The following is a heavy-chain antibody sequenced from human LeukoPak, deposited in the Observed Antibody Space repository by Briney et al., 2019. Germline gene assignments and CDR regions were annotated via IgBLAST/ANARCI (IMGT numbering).Heavy chain of an antibody. CDR2: ISSSGSTI. Sequence: GGPLRLSCAASGFTFSDYYMSWIRQAPGKGLEWVSYISSSGSTIYYADSVKGRFTISRDNAKNSLYLQMNSLRAEDTAVYYCARQGYGQIYYYYYYMDVWGKGTTVTISS. CDR3: ARQGYGQIYYYYYYMDV. CDR1: GFTFSDYY. V-gene: IGHV3-11*04. D-gene: IGHD5-18*01. J-gene: IGHJ6*03.